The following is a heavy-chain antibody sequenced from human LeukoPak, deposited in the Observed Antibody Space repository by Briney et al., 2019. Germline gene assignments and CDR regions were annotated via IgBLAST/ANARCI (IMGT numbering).Heavy chain of an antibody. Sequence: GASVKVSCKASVYSFTSYGISWVRQAPGQGLEWMGWISPFNGNTKYVQKFQGRVTMTTETSTRTTYMELRSLRSDDTAVYYCARDLDIVVIRAALRHYGMDVWGQGTTVTVSS. V-gene: IGHV1-18*01. CDR3: ARDLDIVVIRAALRHYGMDV. CDR2: ISPFNGNT. CDR1: VYSFTSYG. D-gene: IGHD2-2*01. J-gene: IGHJ6*02.